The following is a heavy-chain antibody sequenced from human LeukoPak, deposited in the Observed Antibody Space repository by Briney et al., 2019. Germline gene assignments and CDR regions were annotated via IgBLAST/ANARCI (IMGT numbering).Heavy chain of an antibody. Sequence: PGGPLRLSCAACGFTFNGYEMNWVRQAPGKGLEGVSYISSSGTIVYYADFVKGRFTLSRDNAKNSLYLQMNSLRAEDTAVYYCARDRIVGGRPSLDYWGLGTLVTVSS. J-gene: IGHJ4*02. D-gene: IGHD1-26*01. CDR2: ISSSGTIV. CDR1: GFTFNGYE. CDR3: ARDRIVGGRPSLDY. V-gene: IGHV3-48*03.